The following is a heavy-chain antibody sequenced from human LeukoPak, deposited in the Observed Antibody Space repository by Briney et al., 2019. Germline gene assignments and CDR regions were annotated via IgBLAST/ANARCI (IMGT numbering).Heavy chain of an antibody. V-gene: IGHV1-2*06. D-gene: IGHD6-6*01. Sequence: GASVKVSCKASGYTFIGYYIHWVRQAPGQGLEWMGRINPSSGGTNYAQKFQGRVTMTRDTSISTAYMELSRLRSDDTAVYYCARDPRSSSSGYWGQGTLVTVSS. J-gene: IGHJ4*02. CDR3: ARDPRSSSSGY. CDR2: INPSSGGT. CDR1: GYTFIGYY.